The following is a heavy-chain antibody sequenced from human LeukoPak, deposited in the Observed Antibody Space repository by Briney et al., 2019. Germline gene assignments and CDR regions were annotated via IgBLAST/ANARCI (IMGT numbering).Heavy chain of an antibody. D-gene: IGHD4-23*01. J-gene: IGHJ4*02. V-gene: IGHV4-34*01. CDR1: GGSFSGYY. Sequence: SETLSLTCAVYGGSFSGYYWSWIRQPPGKGLEWIGEINHSGSTNYNPSLKSRVTISVDTSKNQFSLKLSSVTAADTAVYYCARSNSRMAAYYFDYWGQGTLVTVSS. CDR2: INHSGST. CDR3: ARSNSRMAAYYFDY.